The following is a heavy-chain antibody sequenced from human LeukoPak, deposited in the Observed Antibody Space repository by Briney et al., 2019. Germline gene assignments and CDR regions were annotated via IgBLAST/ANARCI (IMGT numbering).Heavy chain of an antibody. CDR1: GFTFTTFW. V-gene: IGHV3-74*01. CDR3: ARRLDY. CDR2: INHDGSST. J-gene: IGHJ4*02. Sequence: GGSLRLSCATSGFTFTTFWMHWVRQAPGKGLVWVSRINHDGSSTNYADSVKGRFTISRDNAKNSLYLQMNNLRAEDTAVYYCARRLDYWGQGTLVTVSS.